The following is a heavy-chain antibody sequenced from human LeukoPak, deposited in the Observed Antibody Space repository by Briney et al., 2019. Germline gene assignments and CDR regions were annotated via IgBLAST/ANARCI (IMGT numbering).Heavy chain of an antibody. J-gene: IGHJ4*02. CDR1: GGPISSYY. CDR3: ARGQNYYGSGSPFFDY. Sequence: SETLSLTCTVSGGPISSYYWSWIRQPPGKGLEWIGYIYYSGSTNYNPSLKSRVTISVDTSKNQFSLKLSSVTAADTAVYYCARGQNYYGSGSPFFDYWGQGTLVTVSS. V-gene: IGHV4-59*01. CDR2: IYYSGST. D-gene: IGHD3-10*01.